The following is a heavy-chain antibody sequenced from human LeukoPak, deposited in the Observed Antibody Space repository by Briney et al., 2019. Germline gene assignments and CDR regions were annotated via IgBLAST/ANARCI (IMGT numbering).Heavy chain of an antibody. Sequence: GGSLRLSCAASGFTFSTYWMSWVRQAPGKGLAWVANIKQDGREKYYVDSVKGRFTISRDNAKNSMYLQMNSLGAEDTAVYYCASPGYNSVWSLDYWGQGALVTVSS. CDR3: ASPGYNSVWSLDY. CDR1: GFTFSTYW. CDR2: IKQDGREK. V-gene: IGHV3-7*01. D-gene: IGHD6-19*01. J-gene: IGHJ4*02.